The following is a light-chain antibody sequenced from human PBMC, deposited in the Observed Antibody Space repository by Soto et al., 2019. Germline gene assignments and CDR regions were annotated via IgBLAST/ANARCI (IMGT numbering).Light chain of an antibody. V-gene: IGKV3-20*01. Sequence: EIVLTQSPATLSLSPGERATLSCRASQSVSSNLAWYQQKPDQAPRLLIYGASTRATGIPARFSGSGSGTDFTLTISRLEPEDFAVYYCQQYGSSPSWTFGQGTKVDIK. CDR3: QQYGSSPSWT. CDR1: QSVSSN. J-gene: IGKJ1*01. CDR2: GAS.